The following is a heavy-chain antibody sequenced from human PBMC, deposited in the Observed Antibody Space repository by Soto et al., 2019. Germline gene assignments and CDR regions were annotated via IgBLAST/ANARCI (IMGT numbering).Heavy chain of an antibody. V-gene: IGHV4-61*01. CDR2: IYYSGST. D-gene: IGHD2-21*02. J-gene: IGHJ5*02. CDR3: ARVVVVTATEVWFDP. CDR1: GGSVSIGIDY. Sequence: VTLSLTCTVSGGSVSIGIDYGSWIRQPPGKGLEWIGYIYYSGSTNYNPSLKSRVTISVDTSKNQFSLKLSSVTAADTAVYYCARVVVVTATEVWFDPWGQGTLVTVSS.